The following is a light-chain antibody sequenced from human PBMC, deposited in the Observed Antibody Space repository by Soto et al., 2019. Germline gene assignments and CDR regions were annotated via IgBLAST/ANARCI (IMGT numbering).Light chain of an antibody. Sequence: QSALTQPASVSGSPGQSITLSCTGTSSDVGSFNLVSWYQQYPGKAPKLMIYEGSQRPSGVSNRFSGSKSGNTASLTISGLQAEDEDDYSCCSYAGSSTDVFGSGTKLTVL. CDR1: SSDVGSFNL. CDR2: EGS. J-gene: IGLJ1*01. V-gene: IGLV2-23*01. CDR3: CSYAGSSTDV.